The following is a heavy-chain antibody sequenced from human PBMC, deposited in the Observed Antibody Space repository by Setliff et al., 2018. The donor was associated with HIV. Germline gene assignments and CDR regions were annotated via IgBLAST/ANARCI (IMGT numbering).Heavy chain of an antibody. CDR1: GASMKTGDNY. CDR3: ARQSSNTWSWFDP. J-gene: IGHJ5*02. D-gene: IGHD6-13*01. CDR2: VFNSGST. V-gene: IGHV4-30-4*08. Sequence: SETLSLTCTVSGASMKTGDNYWIWIRQYPGKGLEWIGYVFNSGSTYYNPSLKSRVTMSVDTSKNQFSLNLIFVTAADTAVYYCARQSSNTWSWFDPWGQGTLVTVS.